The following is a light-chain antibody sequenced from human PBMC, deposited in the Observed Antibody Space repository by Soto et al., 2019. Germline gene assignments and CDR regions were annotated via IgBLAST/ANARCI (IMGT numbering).Light chain of an antibody. J-gene: IGKJ4*01. CDR2: DAS. V-gene: IGKV1-5*01. Sequence: DIQMTQSPSTLSASVGDRVTITCRASQNIDIWLSWYQQKPGKAPSLLIYDASNLKSGVPSRFSGSGSGTEFTLTISSLQPDGSGSYYCQQHKSYPVTFGGGTKVEIK. CDR3: QQHKSYPVT. CDR1: QNIDIW.